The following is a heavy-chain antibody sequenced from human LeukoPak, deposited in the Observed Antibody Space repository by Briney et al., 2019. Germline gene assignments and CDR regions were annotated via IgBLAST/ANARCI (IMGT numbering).Heavy chain of an antibody. CDR1: GYTFTSYA. D-gene: IGHD3-3*01. CDR2: INTNTGNP. J-gene: IGHJ3*02. CDR3: ARESIFGVVIPDAFDI. Sequence: ASVKVSCKASGYTFTSYAMNWVRQAPGQGLEWMGWINTNTGNPTYAQGFTGRFVFSLDTSVSTAYLQISSLKAEDTAVYYCARESIFGVVIPDAFDIWGQGTMVTVSS. V-gene: IGHV7-4-1*02.